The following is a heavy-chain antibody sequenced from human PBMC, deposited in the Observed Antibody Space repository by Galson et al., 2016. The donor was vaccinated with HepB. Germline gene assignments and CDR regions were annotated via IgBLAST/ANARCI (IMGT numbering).Heavy chain of an antibody. CDR1: GFTFSSYW. CDR3: ARGHFGMDV. V-gene: IGHV3-7*03. Sequence: LRLSCAASGFTFSSYWMSWVRPAPGKGLEWVAYIKGDGGEKNYVDSVKGRFTVSRDNAKNSLYLQMNSLRAEDTAIYYCARGHFGMDVWGQGTTVTVSS. J-gene: IGHJ6*02. CDR2: IKGDGGEK.